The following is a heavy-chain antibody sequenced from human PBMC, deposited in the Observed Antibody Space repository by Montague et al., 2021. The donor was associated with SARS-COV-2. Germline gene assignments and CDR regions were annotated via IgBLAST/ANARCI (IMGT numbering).Heavy chain of an antibody. CDR3: ARAGGFDNSGYVGCLRTYYFDY. Sequence: SETLSLTCTVSGASIRSSVHYWGWIRQPPGKGLEWIGSIYYTGSRYYTPSLTIRLTISVDTSRYKFSLELTSVTAANTAIYYCARAGGFDNSGYVGCLRTYYFDYWGQGLLVTVSS. CDR2: IYYTGSR. V-gene: IGHV4-39*07. D-gene: IGHD3-22*01. CDR1: GASIRSSVHY. J-gene: IGHJ4*02.